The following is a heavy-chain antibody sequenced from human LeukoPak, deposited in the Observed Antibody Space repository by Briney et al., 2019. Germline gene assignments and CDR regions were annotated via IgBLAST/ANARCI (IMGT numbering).Heavy chain of an antibody. V-gene: IGHV5-51*01. CDR1: GYSFTSYW. CDR2: IYAGDSDT. J-gene: IGHJ6*02. Sequence: GESLKISCKGSGYSFTSYWIGWVRQMPGKGLEWMGIIYAGDSDTRYSPSFQGQVTISVDKSISTAYLQWSSLQASDTAVYYCARAIGTSQFYFYYGMDVWGQGTTVTDSS. CDR3: ARAIGTSQFYFYYGMDV. D-gene: IGHD2-2*01.